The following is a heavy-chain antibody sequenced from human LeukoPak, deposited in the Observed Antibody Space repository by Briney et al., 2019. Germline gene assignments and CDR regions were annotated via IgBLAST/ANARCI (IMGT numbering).Heavy chain of an antibody. V-gene: IGHV1-69*13. Sequence: SVKVSCKASGYTFTSYSMHWVRQAPGQGLEWMGGIIPIFGTANYAQKFQGRVTITADESTSTAYMELSSLRSEDTAVYYYIVHYGMDVWGQGTTVTVSS. J-gene: IGHJ6*02. CDR3: IVHYGMDV. CDR1: GYTFTSYS. D-gene: IGHD3-16*02. CDR2: IIPIFGTA.